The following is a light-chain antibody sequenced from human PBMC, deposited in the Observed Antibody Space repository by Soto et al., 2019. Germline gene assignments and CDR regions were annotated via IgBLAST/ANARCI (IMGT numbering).Light chain of an antibody. Sequence: DIVMTQSPDSLAVSLGERATIDCKSGQSVLYSSNNKNYLAWYQQKPGQPPKLLIYWASTRESGVPDRFSGSGSGTDFTLTISSLQAEDVAVYYCQQYYSTWTFGQGTKVDI. CDR3: QQYYSTWT. CDR2: WAS. J-gene: IGKJ1*01. CDR1: QSVLYSSNNKNY. V-gene: IGKV4-1*01.